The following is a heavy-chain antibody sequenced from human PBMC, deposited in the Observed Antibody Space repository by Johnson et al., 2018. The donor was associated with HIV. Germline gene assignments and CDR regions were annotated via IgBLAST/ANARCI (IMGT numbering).Heavy chain of an antibody. V-gene: IGHV3-48*04. D-gene: IGHD1-26*01. CDR3: ARGGSYLTRDDAFDI. Sequence: VQLVESGGGLVQPGGSLRLSCAASGFTFSNHALHWVRQAPGKGLDWVSYISSSGSTIYYADSVKGRFTISRDNAKNSLYLQMNSLRAEDMAVYYCARGGSYLTRDDAFDIWGQGTMVTVSS. CDR1: GFTFSNHA. CDR2: ISSSGSTI. J-gene: IGHJ3*02.